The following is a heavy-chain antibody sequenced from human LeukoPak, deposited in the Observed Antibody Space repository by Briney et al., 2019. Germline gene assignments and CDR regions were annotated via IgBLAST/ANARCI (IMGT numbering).Heavy chain of an antibody. J-gene: IGHJ4*02. CDR2: MSPNSGNT. CDR3: ARPRLRGARFDY. Sequence: ASVKVSCKASGYTFTSYDINWVRQATGQGLEWMGWMSPNSGNTGYAQKFQGRVTMTRNTSISTAYMELSSLRSEDTAVYYCARPRLRGARFDYWGQGTLVTVSS. V-gene: IGHV1-8*01. D-gene: IGHD4-17*01. CDR1: GYTFTSYD.